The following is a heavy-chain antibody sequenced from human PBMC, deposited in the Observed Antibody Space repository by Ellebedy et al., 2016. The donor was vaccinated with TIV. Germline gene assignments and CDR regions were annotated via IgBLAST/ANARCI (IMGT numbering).Heavy chain of an antibody. Sequence: GESLKISCAASGFIFSNYGMIWVRQAPGKGLEWVSYIDSSSNTIDYADSVKGRFTISRDNAKNSLYLQMRSLRDEDTAVYYCAKDLSRWLKYFDSWGQGTLVTVSS. J-gene: IGHJ4*02. CDR3: AKDLSRWLKYFDS. V-gene: IGHV3-48*02. D-gene: IGHD5-24*01. CDR2: IDSSSNTI. CDR1: GFIFSNYG.